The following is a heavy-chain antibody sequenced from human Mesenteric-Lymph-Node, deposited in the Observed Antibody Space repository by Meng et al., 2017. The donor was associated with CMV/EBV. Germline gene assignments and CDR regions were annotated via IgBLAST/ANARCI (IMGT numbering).Heavy chain of an antibody. V-gene: IGHV3-30-3*01. CDR3: ARAGYSYRYYYGMDV. CDR2: ISYDGSNK. D-gene: IGHD5-18*01. Sequence: GESLKISCAASGFSFSNYAMHWVRQAPGKGLEWVAVISYDGSNKYYADSVKGRFTISRDNSTNTLYLQMNSLRAEDTAVYYCARAGYSYRYYYGMDVWGQGTTVTVSS. CDR1: GFSFSNYA. J-gene: IGHJ6*02.